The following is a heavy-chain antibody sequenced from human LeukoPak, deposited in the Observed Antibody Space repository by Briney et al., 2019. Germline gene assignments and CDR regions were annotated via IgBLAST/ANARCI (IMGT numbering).Heavy chain of an antibody. CDR1: GYTFTSYD. V-gene: IGHV1-8*01. CDR2: MNPNSGNT. CDR3: ARDYDSSGSDAFDI. J-gene: IGHJ3*02. Sequence: ASVKVSCKASGYTFTSYDINWLRQSTGQGLEWMGWMNPNSGNTGYAQKFQGRVTMTRNTSISTAYMELSSLRSEDTAVYYCARDYDSSGSDAFDIWGQGTMVTVSS. D-gene: IGHD3-22*01.